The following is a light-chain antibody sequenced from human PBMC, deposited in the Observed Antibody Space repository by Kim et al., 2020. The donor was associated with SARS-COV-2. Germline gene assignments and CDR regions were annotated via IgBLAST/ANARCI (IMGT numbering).Light chain of an antibody. V-gene: IGKV1-39*01. Sequence: SASGGVRVAITGRASQSISSCLNWYQQRPGRAPKLLIYAASSLQSGVPSRFSGSGSGTDFTLTIRSLQLEDFASYYCQQSYSTRPTFGQGTKLEI. CDR3: QQSYSTRPT. CDR2: AAS. CDR1: QSISSC. J-gene: IGKJ2*01.